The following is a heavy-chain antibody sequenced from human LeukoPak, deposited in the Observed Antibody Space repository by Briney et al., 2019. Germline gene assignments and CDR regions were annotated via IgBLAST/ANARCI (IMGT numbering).Heavy chain of an antibody. Sequence: GGSLRLSCAASGFTVSSNYMSWVRQAPGKGLEWVSVIYSGGSTYYADSVKGRFTISRDNSKNTLYLQMNSLRAEDTAVYYCARDQYYYDSSGYAYFDYWGQGTLVTVSS. CDR2: IYSGGST. J-gene: IGHJ4*02. V-gene: IGHV3-66*01. CDR1: GFTVSSNY. D-gene: IGHD3-22*01. CDR3: ARDQYYYDSSGYAYFDY.